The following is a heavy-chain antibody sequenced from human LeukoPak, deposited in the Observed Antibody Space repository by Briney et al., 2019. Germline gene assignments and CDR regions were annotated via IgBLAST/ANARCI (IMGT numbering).Heavy chain of an antibody. Sequence: GASVKVSCKASGYTFTGYYMHWVRQAPGQGLEWMGWINPNSGGTNYAQKFQGRVTMTRDTSISTAYMELSRLRSDDTAVYYCAKLKGPSPVAAAGNYFDYWGQGTLVTVSS. CDR1: GYTFTGYY. J-gene: IGHJ4*02. CDR3: AKLKGPSPVAAAGNYFDY. CDR2: INPNSGGT. D-gene: IGHD6-13*01. V-gene: IGHV1-2*02.